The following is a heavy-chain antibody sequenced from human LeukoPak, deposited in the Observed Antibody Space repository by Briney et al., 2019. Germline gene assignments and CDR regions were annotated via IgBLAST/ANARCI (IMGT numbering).Heavy chain of an antibody. Sequence: PGGSLRLPCEASGFTFSRQAMTWVRQAPGKGLEWVASISGSDRTTYYADSVKGRFTISRDNSKNILYLQMNSLRADDTALYYCAKDGNYLDSSGYLIPFEYWGLGDLVTVSS. J-gene: IGHJ4*02. CDR2: ISGSDRTT. V-gene: IGHV3-23*01. CDR3: AKDGNYLDSSGYLIPFEY. D-gene: IGHD3-22*01. CDR1: GFTFSRQA.